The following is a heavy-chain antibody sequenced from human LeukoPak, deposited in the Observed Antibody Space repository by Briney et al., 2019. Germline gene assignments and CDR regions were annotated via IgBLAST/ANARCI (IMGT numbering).Heavy chain of an antibody. V-gene: IGHV4-61*01. CDR1: GGSVSSGSYY. CDR3: ARASWIHGNDY. CDR2: IYYSGST. D-gene: IGHD5-18*01. J-gene: IGHJ4*02. Sequence: ETSETLSLTCTVSGGSVSSGSYYWSWIRQPPGKGLEWIGYIYYSGSTNYNPSLKSRVTISVDTSKNQFSLKLSSVTAADTAVYYCARASWIHGNDYWGQGTLVTVSS.